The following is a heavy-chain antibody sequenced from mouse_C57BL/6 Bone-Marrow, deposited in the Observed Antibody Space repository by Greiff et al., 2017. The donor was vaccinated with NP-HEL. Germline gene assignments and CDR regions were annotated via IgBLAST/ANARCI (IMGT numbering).Heavy chain of an antibody. CDR1: GYTFTDHT. V-gene: IGHV1-78*01. D-gene: IGHD1-1*01. CDR3: ARVGYGSSFYFDY. CDR2: IYPRDGST. Sequence: VQLQQSDAELVKPGASVTISCKVSGYTFTDHTLHWMKQRPEQGLEWIGYIYPRDGSTKYNEKFKGKATFTADKSYSPSYMQLNSLTSEDSAVDLCARVGYGSSFYFDYWGQGTTLTVSS. J-gene: IGHJ2*01.